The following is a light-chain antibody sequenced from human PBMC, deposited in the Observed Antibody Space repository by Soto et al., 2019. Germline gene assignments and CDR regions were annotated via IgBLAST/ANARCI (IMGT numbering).Light chain of an antibody. V-gene: IGKV1-5*01. J-gene: IGKJ2*01. Sequence: DIQMTQSPSTLSAAVGDRVTISCRASQRVNRLLAWYQQKPGKAPKLRIYDASTLESGVPSRFTGSGSWTEFNLTITDVQPHDFATFYCQQYNSYSQTFGQGTKLEIK. CDR1: QRVNRL. CDR2: DAS. CDR3: QQYNSYSQT.